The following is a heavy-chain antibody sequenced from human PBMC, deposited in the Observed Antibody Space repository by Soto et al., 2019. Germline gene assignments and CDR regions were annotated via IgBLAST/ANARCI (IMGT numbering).Heavy chain of an antibody. CDR3: ARDDRSSSFSYYGMDV. V-gene: IGHV1-69*13. D-gene: IGHD6-13*01. CDR1: GYTFSAYY. J-gene: IGHJ6*02. Sequence: ASVKVSCKASGYTFSAYYTHWVRQAPGQGLEWMGGIIPIFGTANYAQKFQGRVTITADESTSTAYMELSSLRSEDTAVYYCARDDRSSSFSYYGMDVWGQGTTVTVSS. CDR2: IIPIFGTA.